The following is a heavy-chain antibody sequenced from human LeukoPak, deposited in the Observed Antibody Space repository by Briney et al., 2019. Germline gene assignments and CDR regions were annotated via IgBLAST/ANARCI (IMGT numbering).Heavy chain of an antibody. Sequence: PGGSLRLSCAASGFTFSSYDMHWVRQAPGKGLEWVAFISYDGSNKYYVDSVKGRFTISRDNSKNTLYLQMNSLRAEDTAVYYCARGKGPRGIYPIDYWGQGTLVTVSS. D-gene: IGHD2-21*01. CDR3: ARGKGPRGIYPIDY. CDR1: GFTFSSYD. V-gene: IGHV3-30*03. CDR2: ISYDGSNK. J-gene: IGHJ4*02.